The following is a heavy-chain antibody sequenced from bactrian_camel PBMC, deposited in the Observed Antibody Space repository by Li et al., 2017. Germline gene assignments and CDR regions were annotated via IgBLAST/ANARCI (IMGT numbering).Heavy chain of an antibody. J-gene: IGHJ4*01. CDR2: VKTDGGST. CDR3: AASGLFDCGSNWRFITPRQFTG. V-gene: IGHV3S1*01. CDR1: GFDFSSYW. D-gene: IGHD2*01. Sequence: HVQLVESGGVLVQPGGSLRLSCAASGFDFSSYWMYWVRQAPGKGLEWVSTVKTDGGSTYYAESVKGRFTISRDNARRTTYLQMNGLKPEDTGVYYCAASGLFDCGSNWRFITPRQFTGWGQGTQVTVS.